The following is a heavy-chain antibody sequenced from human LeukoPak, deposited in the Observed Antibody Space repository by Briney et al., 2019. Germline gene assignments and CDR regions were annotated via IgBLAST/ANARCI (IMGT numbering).Heavy chain of an antibody. CDR3: VKEVRDHAVWSGHSA. CDR1: GCTSSSYA. J-gene: IGHJ4*02. D-gene: IGHD3-3*01. V-gene: IGHV3-23*02. Sequence: PRGSPRLSSAASGCTSSSYAVTWGRPTPREGLWWGSVIIASGGIAFYRDSVKGRFTLSTDNFQSTLSLQIKTVRAANTALYYCVKEVRDHAVWSGHSAWGQGTLVTVSS. CDR2: IIASGGIA.